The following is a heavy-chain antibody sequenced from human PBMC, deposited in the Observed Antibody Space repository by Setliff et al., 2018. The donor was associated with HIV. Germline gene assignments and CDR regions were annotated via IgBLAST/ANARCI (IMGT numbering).Heavy chain of an antibody. CDR2: IYYNGMT. V-gene: IGHV4-59*01. CDR1: GGSISSNY. J-gene: IGHJ1*01. D-gene: IGHD2-2*01. CDR3: ARAGYYGSTSYWEYFQH. Sequence: SETLSLTCTASGGSISSNYWRWIRQPPGTGLAWIGSIYYNGMTNYNPSLQSRVNVSVDTSKNPFSRKRSSVTAADTAVYYCARAGYYGSTSYWEYFQHWGQGILVTVSS.